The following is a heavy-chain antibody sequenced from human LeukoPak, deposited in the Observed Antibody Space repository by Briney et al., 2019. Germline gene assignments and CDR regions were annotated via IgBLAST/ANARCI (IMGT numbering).Heavy chain of an antibody. D-gene: IGHD2-2*01. CDR1: GGSFSGYY. CDR2: INHSGST. CDR3: ARGRSQSVTQPAFDI. V-gene: IGHV4-34*01. Sequence: SETLSLTCAVYGGSFSGYYWSWIRQPPGKGLEWIGEINHSGSTNYNPSLKSRVTISVDTSKNQFSLKLSSVTAADTAVYYCARGRSQSVTQPAFDIWGQGTMVTVSS. J-gene: IGHJ3*02.